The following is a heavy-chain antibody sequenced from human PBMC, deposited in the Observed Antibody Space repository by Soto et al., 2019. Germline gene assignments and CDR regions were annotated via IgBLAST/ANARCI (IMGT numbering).Heavy chain of an antibody. CDR2: IYYSGST. Sequence: PSETLSLTCTVSGGSISSGDYYWSWIRQPPGKGLEWIGYIYYSGSTYYNPSLKSRVTISVDTSKNQFSLKLSSVTAADTAVYYCARDLRFLEWLSFYPGGFDIWGQGTMVTVSS. J-gene: IGHJ3*02. CDR3: ARDLRFLEWLSFYPGGFDI. CDR1: GGSISSGDYY. D-gene: IGHD3-3*01. V-gene: IGHV4-30-4*01.